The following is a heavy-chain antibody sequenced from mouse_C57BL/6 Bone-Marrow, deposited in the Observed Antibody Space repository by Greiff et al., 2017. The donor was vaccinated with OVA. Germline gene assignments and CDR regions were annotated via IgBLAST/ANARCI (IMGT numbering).Heavy chain of an antibody. CDR2: LYPGDGDT. J-gene: IGHJ4*01. Sequence: QVQLQQSGPELVKPGASVKISCKASGYAFSSSWMNWVKQRPGKGLEWLGRLYPGDGDTNYNGKIKGKATLTADKSSSTAYMQLSSLTSEDSAVYVCSRWNWVYAMDYWGQGTSVTVSS. CDR3: SRWNWVYAMDY. D-gene: IGHD4-1*01. V-gene: IGHV1-82*01. CDR1: GYAFSSSW.